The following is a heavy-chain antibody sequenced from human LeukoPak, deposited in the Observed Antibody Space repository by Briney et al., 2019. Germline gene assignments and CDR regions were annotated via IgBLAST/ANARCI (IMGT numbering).Heavy chain of an antibody. CDR2: TSYRSKWYN. Sequence: PSQTLSLTSAISGDSVSSNSVAWNWIRHSPSGGLEWLGRTSYRSKWYNNYAVSVKSRITINPDTSKNQFSLQLKSVTPEDTAVYYCARWEHGTAYFDSWGQGTLVTVSS. D-gene: IGHD1/OR15-1a*01. CDR3: ARWEHGTAYFDS. V-gene: IGHV6-1*01. J-gene: IGHJ4*02. CDR1: GDSVSSNSVA.